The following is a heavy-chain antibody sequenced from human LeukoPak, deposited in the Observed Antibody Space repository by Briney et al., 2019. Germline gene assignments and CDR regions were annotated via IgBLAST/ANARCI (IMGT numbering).Heavy chain of an antibody. D-gene: IGHD1-26*01. J-gene: IGHJ5*02. CDR2: IDKKDKGYATAT. V-gene: IGHV3-73*01. CDR1: GLTFSGSA. CDR3: TRDSGTYNWFDP. Sequence: PGGSLKLSCAASGLTFSGSAIHWVRQSSGKGLEWVGQIDKKDKGYATATAYAASVTGRFTISRDDSINTAYLQMKSLRTEDTALYYCTRDSGTYNWFDPWGQGTLVTVSS.